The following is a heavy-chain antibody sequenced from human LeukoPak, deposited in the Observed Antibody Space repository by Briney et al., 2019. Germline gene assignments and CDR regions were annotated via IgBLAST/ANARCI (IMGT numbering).Heavy chain of an antibody. CDR1: EFSVGSNY. Sequence: PGGSLRLSCAASEFSVGSNYMTWVRQAPGKGLEWVSLIYSGGSTYYADSVKGRFTISRDNAKNSVYLQMNSLRVEDTAVYYCARDGRRQGVAPTAVDYWGQGTLVTVSS. J-gene: IGHJ4*02. V-gene: IGHV3-66*01. CDR3: ARDGRRQGVAPTAVDY. D-gene: IGHD3/OR15-3a*01. CDR2: IYSGGST.